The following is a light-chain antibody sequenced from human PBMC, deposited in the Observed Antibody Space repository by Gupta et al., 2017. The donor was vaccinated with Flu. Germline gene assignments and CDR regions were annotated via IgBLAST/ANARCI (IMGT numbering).Light chain of an antibody. V-gene: IGLV1-44*01. CDR2: GVV. J-gene: IGLJ3*02. CDR1: SSKIGCNN. CDR3: TACDDSLNGRV. Sequence: MAITSSAGSSSKIGCNNVAWYQQHPGTAPELLIYGVVHRPAGIPERFSGSKSGTSASLAINGLQAEDEADYYCTACDDSLNGRVFGGGTKLTVL.